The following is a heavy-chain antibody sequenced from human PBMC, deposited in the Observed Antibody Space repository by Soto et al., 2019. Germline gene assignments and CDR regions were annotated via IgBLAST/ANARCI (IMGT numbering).Heavy chain of an antibody. CDR1: GGSISSGGYY. CDR3: ARGGIAAAAPPDY. CDR2: IYYSGST. J-gene: IGHJ4*02. Sequence: QVQLQESGPGLVKPSQTLSLTCTVSGGSISSGGYYWSWIRQHPGKGLEWIGYIYYSGSTYYNPSIKRRSXISVDTSKNQFSLKLSSVTAADTAVYYCARGGIAAAAPPDYWGQGTLVTVSS. V-gene: IGHV4-31*03. D-gene: IGHD6-13*01.